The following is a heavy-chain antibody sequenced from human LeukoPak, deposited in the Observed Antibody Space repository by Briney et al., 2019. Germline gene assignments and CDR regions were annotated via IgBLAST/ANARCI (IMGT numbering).Heavy chain of an antibody. CDR3: AKRGVVIRVILVGFHKEAYYFDS. J-gene: IGHJ4*02. CDR1: GITLSNYG. Sequence: GGSLRLSCAVSGITLSNYGMSWVRQAPGKEREWVAGISDSGGSTNYAPSVKGRFTISRYNPKHTLYLQMNSQRVEDTAVYFCAKRGVVIRVILVGFHKEAYYFDSWGQGARVTVSS. D-gene: IGHD3-22*01. CDR2: ISDSGGST. V-gene: IGHV3-23*01.